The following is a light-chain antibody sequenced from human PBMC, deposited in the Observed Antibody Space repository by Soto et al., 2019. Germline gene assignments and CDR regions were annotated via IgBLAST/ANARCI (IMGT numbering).Light chain of an antibody. CDR1: ISDVAGYNY. Sequence: QSALTQPRSVSXXPGQSVSISCTGTISDVAGYNYVSWYQHHPGKAPKLLISDVTKRPSWVPDRFSGSKSGNTASLTISELQAEDEADYYCSSYAGNNNLVFGGGTKVTVL. V-gene: IGLV2-11*01. J-gene: IGLJ2*01. CDR3: SSYAGNNNLV. CDR2: DVT.